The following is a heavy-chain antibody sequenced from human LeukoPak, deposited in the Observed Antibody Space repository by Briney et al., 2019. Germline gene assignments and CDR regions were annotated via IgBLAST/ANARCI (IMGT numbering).Heavy chain of an antibody. D-gene: IGHD3-16*01. J-gene: IGHJ3*02. CDR3: ARGGGYPI. CDR2: LRSDGGSS. CDR1: GFTFSTYFW. Sequence: GGSLRLSCAASGFTFSTYFWMHWVRQAPGKGLVWVSRLRSDGGSSAYADFVKGRFTISRDNAKNTLYLQMNSLRAEDTAVYYCARGGGYPIWGQGTMVTVSS. V-gene: IGHV3-74*01.